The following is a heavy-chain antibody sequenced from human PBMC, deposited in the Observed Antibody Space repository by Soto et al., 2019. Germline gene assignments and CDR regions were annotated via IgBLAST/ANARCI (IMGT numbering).Heavy chain of an antibody. V-gene: IGHV4-34*01. CDR2: INHSGST. Sequence: SETLSLTCFVYGWSFSGYYWSWIRQPPGKGLEWIGEINHSGSTNYNPSLKSRVTISVDTSKNQFYLKLSSVTAADTAVYYCASDPADDYWGQGTLVTVSS. J-gene: IGHJ4*02. CDR3: ASDPADDY. CDR1: GWSFSGYY.